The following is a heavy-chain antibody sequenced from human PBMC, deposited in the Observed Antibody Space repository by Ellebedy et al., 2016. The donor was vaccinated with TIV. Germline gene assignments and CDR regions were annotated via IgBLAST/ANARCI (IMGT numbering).Heavy chain of an antibody. Sequence: PGGSLRLSCAGSGFTFSSYWMSWVRQAPGKGLEWVANINKDGSETYYVDSVKGRFTISRDNAKKSLYLQMNSLRAEDTAVYYCVRYVAAFDIWGQGTMVTVSS. CDR1: GFTFSSYW. CDR3: VRYVAAFDI. J-gene: IGHJ3*02. CDR2: INKDGSET. V-gene: IGHV3-7*03. D-gene: IGHD3-16*01.